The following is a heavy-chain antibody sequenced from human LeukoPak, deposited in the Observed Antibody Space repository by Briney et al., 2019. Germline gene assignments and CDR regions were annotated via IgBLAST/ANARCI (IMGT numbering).Heavy chain of an antibody. CDR1: GFTFSNAW. CDR3: TTEKSLWFGESEYAFDI. J-gene: IGHJ3*02. Sequence: PGGSLRLSCAASGFTFSNAWMSWVRQAPGKGLEWVGRIKSKTDGGTTDYAAPVKGRFTISRDDSKNTLYLQMNSLKTEDTAVYSCTTEKSLWFGESEYAFDIWGQGTMVTVSS. CDR2: IKSKTDGGTT. V-gene: IGHV3-15*01. D-gene: IGHD3-10*01.